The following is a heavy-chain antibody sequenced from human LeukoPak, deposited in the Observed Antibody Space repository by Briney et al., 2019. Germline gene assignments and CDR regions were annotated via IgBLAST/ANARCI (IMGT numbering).Heavy chain of an antibody. J-gene: IGHJ4*02. D-gene: IGHD3-9*01. CDR3: ATWHYDILTDYYIPFEY. CDR2: FDPEDGEN. V-gene: IGHV1-24*01. CDR1: GYNLTDLS. Sequence: ASVKVSCKVPGYNLTDLSMHWVRQAPGKGPEWMGYFDPEDGENIYAQKFQGRVTMTEDTITDTAYMELSSLRSEDTAVYYCATWHYDILTDYYIPFEYWGQGTLTTVSS.